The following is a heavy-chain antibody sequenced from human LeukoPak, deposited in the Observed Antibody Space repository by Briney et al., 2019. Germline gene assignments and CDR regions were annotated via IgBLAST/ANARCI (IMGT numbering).Heavy chain of an antibody. CDR2: IIPIFGTA. CDR3: ARGDGRFDP. V-gene: IGHV1-69*13. Sequence: ASVKVSCKACGGTFSSYAISWVRQAPGQGLDWMGGIIPIFGTANYAQKFQGRVTITADESTSTAYMELSSLRSEDTAVYYCARGDGRFDPWGQGTLVTVSS. J-gene: IGHJ5*02. D-gene: IGHD5-24*01. CDR1: GGTFSSYA.